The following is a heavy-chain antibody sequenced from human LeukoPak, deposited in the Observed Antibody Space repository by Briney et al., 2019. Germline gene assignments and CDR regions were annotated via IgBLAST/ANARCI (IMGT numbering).Heavy chain of an antibody. V-gene: IGHV1-69*01. CDR1: GGTFSRYS. J-gene: IGHJ4*02. CDR3: ARGHDFWSGYYKYYFDY. Sequence: SVKVSCKDSGGTFSRYSIRWVRQAPGQGLEWMGGIIPIFGTANYAQKFQGRVTITADESTSTAYMGLSSVRAEDTAVYYCARGHDFWSGYYKYYFDYWGQGTLVTVSS. CDR2: IIPIFGTA. D-gene: IGHD3-3*01.